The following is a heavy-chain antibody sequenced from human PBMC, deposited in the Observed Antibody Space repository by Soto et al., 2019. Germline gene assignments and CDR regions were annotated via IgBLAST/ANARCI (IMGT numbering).Heavy chain of an antibody. CDR1: GFTFSDYY. V-gene: IGHV3-11*01. D-gene: IGHD3-22*01. J-gene: IGHJ4*01. CDR2: ISAGGSDI. Sequence: LRLSCASSGFTFSDYYMSWIRQAPGKGLEWVAYISAGGSDIYYGDSVKGRFTVSRDNTKKSLYLQMSNLRADDTAIYYCASLPQGYYDRSGRLVDYWGHGTLVTVSS. CDR3: ASLPQGYYDRSGRLVDY.